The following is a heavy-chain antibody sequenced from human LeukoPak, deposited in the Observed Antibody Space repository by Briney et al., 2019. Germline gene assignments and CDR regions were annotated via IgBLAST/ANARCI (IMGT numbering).Heavy chain of an antibody. CDR1: GCTYSNAG. CDR2: MKSKREGGAT. Sequence: PGGSLRLSCAASGCTYSNAGMSGVRQAPGRGLDWVGRMKSKREGGATDYGVSVRGRFTISRDDSKNTVSVQIKSVRSGNTAVYYCTTDRCLYGSGSYTTWFDHWSQGTLVTVSS. J-gene: IGHJ5*02. CDR3: TTDRCLYGSGSYTTWFDH. V-gene: IGHV3-15*01. D-gene: IGHD3-10*01.